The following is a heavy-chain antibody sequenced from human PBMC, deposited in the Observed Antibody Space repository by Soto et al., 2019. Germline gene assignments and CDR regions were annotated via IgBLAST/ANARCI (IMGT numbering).Heavy chain of an antibody. J-gene: IGHJ4*02. CDR2: ISSNGGST. CDR1: GFTFTSYA. V-gene: IGHV3-64*01. Sequence: ELQLVESGGGLVQPGGSLRPSCAASGFTFTSYAMHWVRQAPGKGLEYVSAISSNGGSTYYANSVKGRFTISRDNSKNTLYLQMGSLRAEDMAVYSCARGGSDFDYFGQGTLVTVSS. D-gene: IGHD1-26*01. CDR3: ARGGSDFDY.